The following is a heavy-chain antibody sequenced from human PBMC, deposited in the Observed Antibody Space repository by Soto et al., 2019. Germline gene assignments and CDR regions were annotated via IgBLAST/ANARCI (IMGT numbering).Heavy chain of an antibody. D-gene: IGHD3-22*01. CDR3: TTGPIVQIDSSGQNNGTFDY. V-gene: IGHV3-15*01. CDR2: IKSKTDGGTT. Sequence: GSLRLSWAAAGLNFSNAWMSWVRQAPGKGLEGVGRIKSKTDGGTTDYAAPVKGRFTISRDDSKNTLYLQMNSLKTEDTAVYYCTTGPIVQIDSSGQNNGTFDYWGQGTLVTGSS. J-gene: IGHJ4*02. CDR1: GLNFSNAW.